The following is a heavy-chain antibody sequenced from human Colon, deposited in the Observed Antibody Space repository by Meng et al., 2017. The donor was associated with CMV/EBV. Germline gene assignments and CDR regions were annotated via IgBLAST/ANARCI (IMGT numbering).Heavy chain of an antibody. CDR1: VYTFNKYG. D-gene: IGHD1/OR15-1a*01. CDR3: ARDWEAAWNTVITDL. Sequence: SVYTFNKYGISWIRQAPGQGLEWMGWISAHSGDTWLISPFKQRVILTTDTASSTAQMELTGLTSDDTAVYYCARDWEAAWNTVITDLWGQGTLVTVSS. V-gene: IGHV1-18*01. J-gene: IGHJ4*02. CDR2: ISAHSGDT.